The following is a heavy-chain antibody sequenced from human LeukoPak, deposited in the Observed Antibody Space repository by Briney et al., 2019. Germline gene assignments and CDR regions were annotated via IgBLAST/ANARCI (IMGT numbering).Heavy chain of an antibody. CDR2: IYYSGST. CDR1: GGSISSYY. J-gene: IGHJ5*02. CDR3: ARRACGGSTSCSIDP. V-gene: IGHV4-59*08. D-gene: IGHD2-2*01. Sequence: PSETLSLTCTVSGGSISSYYWSWIRQPPGKGLEWIGCIYYSGSTNYNPSLKRRVTISVDTSKNQFSLKLSSVTAADTAVYYCARRACGGSTSCSIDPWGQGTLVTVSS.